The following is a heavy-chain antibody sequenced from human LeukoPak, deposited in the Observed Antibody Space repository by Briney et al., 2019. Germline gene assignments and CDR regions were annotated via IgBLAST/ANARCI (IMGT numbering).Heavy chain of an antibody. CDR2: INPSGGST. V-gene: IGHV1-46*01. CDR3: ARADSSGYYLENWFDP. J-gene: IGHJ5*02. D-gene: IGHD3-22*01. CDR1: GYTFTSYY. Sequence: ASVKVSCKASGYTFTSYYMHWVRQAPGQGLEWMGIINPSGGSTSYAQKFQGRVTITADESTSTAYMELSSLRSEDTAVYYCARADSSGYYLENWFDPWGQGTLVTVSS.